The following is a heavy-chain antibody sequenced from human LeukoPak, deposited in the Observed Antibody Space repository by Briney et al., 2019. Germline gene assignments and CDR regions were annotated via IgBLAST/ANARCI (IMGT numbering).Heavy chain of an antibody. CDR3: ATSLTGYYNESDY. CDR1: GYTFTSYA. J-gene: IGHJ4*02. Sequence: WASVKVSCKASGYTFTSYAMNWVRQAPGQGLEWMGWINTNTGNPTYAQGFTGRFVFSLDTSVSTAYLQISSLKAEDTAVYYCATSLTGYYNESDYWGQGTLVTVSS. CDR2: INTNTGNP. V-gene: IGHV7-4-1*02. D-gene: IGHD3-9*01.